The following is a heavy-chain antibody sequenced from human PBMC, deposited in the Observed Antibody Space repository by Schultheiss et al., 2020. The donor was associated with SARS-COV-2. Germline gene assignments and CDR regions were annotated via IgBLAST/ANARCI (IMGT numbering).Heavy chain of an antibody. V-gene: IGHV4-39*01. CDR1: GGSISSGGYY. CDR3: ARRRYDSSGLYAFDI. J-gene: IGHJ3*02. D-gene: IGHD3-22*01. CDR2: IYHSGST. Sequence: SETLSLTCTVSGGSISSGGYYWSWIRQHPGKGLEWIGEIYHSGSTNYNPSLKSRVTISVDTSKNQFSLRLSSVTAADTAVYYCARRRYDSSGLYAFDIWGQGTMVTVSS.